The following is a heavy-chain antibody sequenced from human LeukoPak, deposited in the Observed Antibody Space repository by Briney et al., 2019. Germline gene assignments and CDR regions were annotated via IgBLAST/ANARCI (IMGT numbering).Heavy chain of an antibody. V-gene: IGHV3-7*03. CDR2: IKQDGSEK. D-gene: IGHD5-24*01. Sequence: GGSLRLSCAASGFTFSRFWMSWVRQAPGKRLEWVANIKQDGSEKYYVDSVKGRFTTSRDNVKNSVYLQMNSLRAEDTAVYYCARRLEIGGYFDLWGRGTLVTVSS. J-gene: IGHJ2*01. CDR1: GFTFSRFW. CDR3: ARRLEIGGYFDL.